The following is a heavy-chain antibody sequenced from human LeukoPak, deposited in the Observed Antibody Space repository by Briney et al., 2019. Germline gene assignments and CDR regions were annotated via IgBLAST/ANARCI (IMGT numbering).Heavy chain of an antibody. Sequence: GGSLRLSCAASGFTFSSYGMHWVRQAPGKGLEWVAFIRYDGSNKYYADSVKGQFTISRDNSKNTLYLQMNSLRAEDTAVYYCAKDRHTMVRGVRCWFDPWGQGTLVTVSS. V-gene: IGHV3-30*02. D-gene: IGHD3-10*01. CDR1: GFTFSSYG. CDR3: AKDRHTMVRGVRCWFDP. J-gene: IGHJ5*02. CDR2: IRYDGSNK.